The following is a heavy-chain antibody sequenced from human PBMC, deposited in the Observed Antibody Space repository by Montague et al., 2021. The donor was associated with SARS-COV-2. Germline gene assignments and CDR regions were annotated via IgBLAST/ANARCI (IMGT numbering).Heavy chain of an antibody. J-gene: IGHJ3*02. Sequence: SLRLSGEEEGGKGSRYRMNWVRQAPGKGLEWVSSISSSSSYIYYADSVKGRFTISRDNAKNSLYLQMNSLRAEDTAVYYCARPRWDAFDIWGQGTMVTVSS. CDR2: ISSSSSYI. V-gene: IGHV3-21*01. CDR3: ARPRWDAFDI. CDR1: GGKGSRYR. D-gene: IGHD6-13*01.